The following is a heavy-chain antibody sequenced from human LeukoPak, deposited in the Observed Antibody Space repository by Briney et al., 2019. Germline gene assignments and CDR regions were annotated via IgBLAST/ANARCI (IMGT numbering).Heavy chain of an antibody. CDR1: GYTFTDYH. CDR3: ARQYSSSSYYFYYMDV. D-gene: IGHD6-6*01. V-gene: IGHV1-2*02. J-gene: IGHJ6*03. Sequence: ASVKVSCKPSGYTFTDYHMHWVRQAPGQGREWMGWINPNIGGTNYAQKFQGRVTMTRDTSISTAYVELSRLRSDDTAVYYCARQYSSSSYYFYYMDVWGKGTTVTVSS. CDR2: INPNIGGT.